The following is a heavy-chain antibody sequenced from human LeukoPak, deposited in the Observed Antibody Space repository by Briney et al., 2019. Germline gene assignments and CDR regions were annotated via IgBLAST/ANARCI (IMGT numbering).Heavy chain of an antibody. V-gene: IGHV3-23*01. Sequence: GGSLRLSCAASGFTFSTYAMSWVRQAPGKGLEWVSVISGSGDAAYYADSVKGRFTISRDNSNNTLYLQMNSLRAEDTAVYYCARGGGPYHFDYWGQGTLVTVSS. CDR3: ARGGGPYHFDY. J-gene: IGHJ4*02. CDR2: ISGSGDAA. D-gene: IGHD2-15*01. CDR1: GFTFSTYA.